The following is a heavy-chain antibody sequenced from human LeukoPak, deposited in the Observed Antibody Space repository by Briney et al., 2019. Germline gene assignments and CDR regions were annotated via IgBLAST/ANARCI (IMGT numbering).Heavy chain of an antibody. CDR2: INHGEST. V-gene: IGHV4-34*04. Sequence: SETLSLTCAVSGGSFSGYYWYWIRQPPGKGLEWIGEINHGESTNHNPSLKSRATLSVDTSKNQFSLKLTSVTAADTAVYYCARCKDYYVSGSYYKTFDYWGQGTLVTVSS. CDR1: GGSFSGYY. D-gene: IGHD3-10*01. CDR3: ARCKDYYVSGSYYKTFDY. J-gene: IGHJ4*02.